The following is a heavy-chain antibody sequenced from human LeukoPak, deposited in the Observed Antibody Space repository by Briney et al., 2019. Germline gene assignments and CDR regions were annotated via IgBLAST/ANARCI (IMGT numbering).Heavy chain of an antibody. CDR2: ISGGDSVYT. J-gene: IGHJ3*01. CDR1: GFTFSTYA. V-gene: IGHV3-23*01. Sequence: GGSLRLSCAASGFTFSTYALSWVRQAPGKGLEWVSAISGGDSVYTYYADSVKGRFTISRDNSKSTLYLQMNSLRADDTAVYYCAKDPVIGAPHVFDVWGHGTMVTV. CDR3: AKDPVIGAPHVFDV.